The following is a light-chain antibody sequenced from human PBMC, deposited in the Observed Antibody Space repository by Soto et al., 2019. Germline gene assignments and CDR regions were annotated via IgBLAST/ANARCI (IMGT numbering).Light chain of an antibody. CDR1: SSDVGAYNY. J-gene: IGLJ7*01. CDR3: SSYAGSNNLIL. V-gene: IGLV2-8*01. CDR2: EVN. Sequence: QSALTQPPSVSGSPGQSVTISCTGTSSDVGAYNYVSWYQQHPGKAPQLIIYEVNRRPSGVPDRFSGSKSGNTASLTVSGLQAEDVTDYFCSSYAGSNNLILFGGGTQLTVL.